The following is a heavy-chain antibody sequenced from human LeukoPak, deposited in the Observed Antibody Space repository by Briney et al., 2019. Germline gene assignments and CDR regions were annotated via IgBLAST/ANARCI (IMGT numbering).Heavy chain of an antibody. CDR3: ARAGGGPTTLYWYFDV. CDR2: ISYDGGNK. V-gene: IGHV3-30*04. D-gene: IGHD1-7*01. CDR1: GFTFSSYA. Sequence: PGGSLRLSCAASGFTFSSYAMHWVRQAPGKGLEWVAVISYDGGNKYYADSVKGRFTIFRDNSKNTLYLQMNSLRPDDTAVYYCARAGGGPTTLYWYFDVWGRGTLVTVSS. J-gene: IGHJ2*01.